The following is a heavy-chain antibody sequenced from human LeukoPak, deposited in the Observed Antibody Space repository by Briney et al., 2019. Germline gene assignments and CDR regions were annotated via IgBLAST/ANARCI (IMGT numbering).Heavy chain of an antibody. CDR2: IYYSGST. CDR1: GGSVSSGSYY. Sequence: PSETLSLTCTVSGGSVSSGSYYWSWIRQPPGKGLEWIGYIYYSGSTNYNPSLKSRVTISVDTSKNQFSLKLSSVTAADTAVYYCARGLPSDYWGQGTLVTVSS. V-gene: IGHV4-61*01. J-gene: IGHJ4*02. CDR3: ARGLPSDY.